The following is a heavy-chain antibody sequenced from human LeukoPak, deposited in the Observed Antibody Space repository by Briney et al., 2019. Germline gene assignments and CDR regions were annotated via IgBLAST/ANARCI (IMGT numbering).Heavy chain of an antibody. J-gene: IGHJ4*02. CDR2: ISTSSRYT. CDR3: ARVLSINPIFDY. Sequence: GGSLRLSCAASRFTFSDYYMSWIRQAPGKGLEWVSYISTSSRYTNYADSVKGRFTISRDNARNSLFLQMNSLRAEDTAVYYCARVLSINPIFDYWGQGTLVTVSS. CDR1: RFTFSDYY. D-gene: IGHD3-10*01. V-gene: IGHV3-11*05.